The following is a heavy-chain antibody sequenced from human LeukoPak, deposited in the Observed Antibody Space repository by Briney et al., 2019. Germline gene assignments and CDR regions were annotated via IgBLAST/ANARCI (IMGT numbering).Heavy chain of an antibody. J-gene: IGHJ4*02. CDR1: GFTFSSYW. CDR2: INSDGSST. CDR3: ASGRYNSGGYFFDY. D-gene: IGHD2-15*01. V-gene: IGHV3-74*01. Sequence: GGSLRLSCAASGFTFSSYWIHWVRQAPGKGLVWVSRINSDGSSTSYADSVKGRFTISRDNAKNTLYLQMNSLRAEDTAVYFCASGRYNSGGYFFDYWAREPWSPSPQ.